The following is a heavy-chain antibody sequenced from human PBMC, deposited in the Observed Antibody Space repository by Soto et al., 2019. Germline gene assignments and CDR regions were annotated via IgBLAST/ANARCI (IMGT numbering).Heavy chain of an antibody. Sequence: PGGSLRLSCAASGFTFSSYAMSWVRQAPGKGLEWVSTISGSSSTTYYADSVKGRFTISRDNAKNSLYLQMNSLRDEDTAVYYCARDAGYSYGPFDYWGQGTLVTVSS. D-gene: IGHD5-18*01. V-gene: IGHV3-48*02. CDR2: ISGSSSTT. CDR3: ARDAGYSYGPFDY. CDR1: GFTFSSYA. J-gene: IGHJ4*02.